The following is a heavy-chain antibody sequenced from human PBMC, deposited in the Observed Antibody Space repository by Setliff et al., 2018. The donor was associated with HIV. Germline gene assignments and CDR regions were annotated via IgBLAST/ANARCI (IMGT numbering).Heavy chain of an antibody. J-gene: IGHJ4*02. V-gene: IGHV3-23*01. CDR2: ISGSGGGT. Sequence: PGGSLRLSCAASGFTFSSYAMSWVRQAPGKGLEWVSGISGSGGGTYYADSVKGRFTISRDNSKNTLYLQMISLRADDTAVYYCAKSLLVAGNDYWGQGTLVTVS. D-gene: IGHD2-8*02. CDR3: AKSLLVAGNDY. CDR1: GFTFSSYA.